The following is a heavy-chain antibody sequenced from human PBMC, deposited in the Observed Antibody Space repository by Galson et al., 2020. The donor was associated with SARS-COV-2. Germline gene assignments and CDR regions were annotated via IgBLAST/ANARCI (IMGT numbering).Heavy chain of an antibody. D-gene: IGHD6-19*01. CDR3: AREISSSGGEGFDY. J-gene: IGHJ4*02. CDR2: IYYSGST. V-gene: IGHV4-30-4*07. CDR1: GGSISSGGYS. Sequence: SETLSLTCAVSGGSISSGGYSWSWIRQPPGKGLEWIGYIYYSGSTYYNPSLKSRVTISVDTSKNQFSLKLSSVTAADTAVYYCAREISSSGGEGFDYWGQGTLVTVSS.